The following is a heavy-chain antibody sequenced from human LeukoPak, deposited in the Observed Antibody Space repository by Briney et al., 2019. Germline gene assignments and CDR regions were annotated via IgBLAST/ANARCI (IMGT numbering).Heavy chain of an antibody. CDR3: ARGAAGYSYG. J-gene: IGHJ4*02. CDR2: IYYSGST. CDR1: GGSISSGGYY. V-gene: IGHV4-31*03. D-gene: IGHD5-18*01. Sequence: SETLSLTCTVSGGSISSGGYYWSWIRQHPGKGLEWIGYIYYSGSTYYNPSLKSRVTISVDTSKNQFSLKLSSVTAADTAVYYCARGAAGYSYGWGQGTLVTVSS.